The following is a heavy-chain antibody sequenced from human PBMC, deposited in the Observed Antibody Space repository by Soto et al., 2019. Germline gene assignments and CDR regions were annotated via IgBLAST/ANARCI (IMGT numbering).Heavy chain of an antibody. CDR1: GFTFSSYA. CDR3: ATGRGVNFYYGMDV. J-gene: IGHJ6*02. Sequence: EVQLLESGGGLVQPGGSLRLSCAASGFTFSSYAMSWVRQAPGKGLEWVSAISGSGGSTYYADSVKGRFTISRDNSKKTLYLQRNSLRAEETAVYYCATGRGVNFYYGMDVWGQGTTVTVSS. V-gene: IGHV3-23*01. D-gene: IGHD3-10*01. CDR2: ISGSGGST.